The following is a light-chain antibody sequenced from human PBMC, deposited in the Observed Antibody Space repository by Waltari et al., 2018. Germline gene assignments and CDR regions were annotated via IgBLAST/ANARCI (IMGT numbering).Light chain of an antibody. CDR3: QQYDHPPYT. CDR2: DAS. CDR1: QDISNH. J-gene: IGKJ2*01. Sequence: DIQMTQSSSSQSASVGDRVTLTCQASQDISNHLNWYQHKAGKAPNLRIYDASTLEAGVPSRFSGSGSGTAFTLTISSLQPEDIATYYCQQYDHPPYTFGQGTKLDI. V-gene: IGKV1-33*01.